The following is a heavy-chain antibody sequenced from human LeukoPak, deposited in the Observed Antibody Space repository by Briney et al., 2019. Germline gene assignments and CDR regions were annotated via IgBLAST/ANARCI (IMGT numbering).Heavy chain of an antibody. Sequence: GGSLRLSCAASGFTVSSNYMSWVRQAPGKGLEWVSVIYSGGSTYYADSVKGRFIISRDNSKNTLYLQMNSLRAEDTAVYYCARESMWAFDYWGQGTRVTVSS. CDR3: ARESMWAFDY. J-gene: IGHJ4*02. D-gene: IGHD1-26*01. V-gene: IGHV3-66*01. CDR1: GFTVSSNY. CDR2: IYSGGST.